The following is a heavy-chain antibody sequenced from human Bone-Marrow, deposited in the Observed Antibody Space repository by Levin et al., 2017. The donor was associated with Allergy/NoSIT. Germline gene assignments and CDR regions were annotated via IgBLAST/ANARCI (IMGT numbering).Heavy chain of an antibody. J-gene: IGHJ5*02. CDR2: ISHDGGNE. CDR3: ARATVTMFGWFDP. V-gene: IGHV3-30-3*01. D-gene: IGHD3-10*02. CDR1: GFTFSTYA. Sequence: GGSLRLSCAASGFTFSTYALHWVRQAPGRGLEWVAGISHDGGNEYYADSVKGRFTTSRDDSKNTLYLQMNSLRAEDTAVYYCARATVTMFGWFDPWGQGTLVTVSS.